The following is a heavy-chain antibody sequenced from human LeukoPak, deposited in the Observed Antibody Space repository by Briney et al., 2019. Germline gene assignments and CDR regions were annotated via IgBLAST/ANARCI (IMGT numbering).Heavy chain of an antibody. D-gene: IGHD3-9*01. V-gene: IGHV1-18*01. J-gene: IGHJ4*02. Sequence: ASVKVSCKASGYTFTSYDINWVRQAPGQGLEWMGWISAYNGNTNYAQKLQGRVTMTTDTSTSTAYMELRSLGSDETAVYYCARVDLLTGYYFFDYWGQGTLVTVSS. CDR1: GYTFTSYD. CDR3: ARVDLLTGYYFFDY. CDR2: ISAYNGNT.